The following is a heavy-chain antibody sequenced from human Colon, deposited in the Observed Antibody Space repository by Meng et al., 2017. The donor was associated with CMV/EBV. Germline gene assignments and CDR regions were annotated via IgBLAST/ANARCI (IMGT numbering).Heavy chain of an antibody. CDR2: VSYDGSSE. J-gene: IGHJ4*02. D-gene: IGHD6-13*01. Sequence: SGGVVGQPVSCLGLSCEASGFTLSTFALHWARQAPGKGLEWVAVVSYDGSSEHYADSVKGRFTISRDNSKNTLYLQMNSLRTEDTSVYYCVRSYSSSWHNFDYWGQGTLVTVSS. CDR1: GFTLSTFA. CDR3: VRSYSSSWHNFDY. V-gene: IGHV3-30*04.